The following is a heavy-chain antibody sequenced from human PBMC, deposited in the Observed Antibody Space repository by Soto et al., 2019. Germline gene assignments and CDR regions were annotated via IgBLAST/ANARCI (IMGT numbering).Heavy chain of an antibody. D-gene: IGHD2-21*01. CDR2: IYWDDDH. CDR1: GFSLSTSGVG. CDR3: AREIYFSTYFDS. Sequence: QITLKESGPTLVRPTQTLTLTCTFSGFSLSTSGVGVGWVRQPPGKALEWLALIYWDDDHRYSPSLKTRLTTTKDTSKNQVVLTMTKLDPADTSTYYCAREIYFSTYFDSWGQGTLVTVSS. V-gene: IGHV2-5*02. J-gene: IGHJ4*02.